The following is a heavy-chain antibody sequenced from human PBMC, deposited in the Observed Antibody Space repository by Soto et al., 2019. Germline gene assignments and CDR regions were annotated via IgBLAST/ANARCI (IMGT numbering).Heavy chain of an antibody. CDR2: INENGANT. V-gene: IGHV3-66*01. J-gene: IGHJ6*02. D-gene: IGHD5-18*01. CDR3: AREYSYGYYYYYGMDV. Sequence: ETLSLTCSVSGGSISSNSYSWGWIRQPPGKGLEWVSTINENGANTHYADSVKGRFTISRDNSKNTLYLQMNSLRAEDTAVYYCAREYSYGYYYYYGMDVWGQGTTVTVSS. CDR1: GGSISSNSYS.